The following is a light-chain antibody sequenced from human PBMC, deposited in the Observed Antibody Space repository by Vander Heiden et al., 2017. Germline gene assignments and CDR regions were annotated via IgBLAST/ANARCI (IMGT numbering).Light chain of an antibody. CDR3: QQSYSTPYT. CDR2: GAS. CDR1: QNIDTY. V-gene: IGKV1-39*01. J-gene: IGKJ2*01. Sequence: DIQMTQSPSSLSASLGDRVTITCRTSQNIDTYLNWYQQKPGKAPKLLMYGASSLQSGVPSRFSGSGSGTDFTLTINSLPPEDFATYYCQQSYSTPYTFGQGTKLEIK.